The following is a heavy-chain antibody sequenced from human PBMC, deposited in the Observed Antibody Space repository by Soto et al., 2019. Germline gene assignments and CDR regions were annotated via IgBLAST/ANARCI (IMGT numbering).Heavy chain of an antibody. D-gene: IGHD2-21*02. CDR3: ARDNGGNSGGVYYYYGMDV. CDR1: GFTFSSYW. J-gene: IGHJ6*02. CDR2: INSDGSST. V-gene: IGHV3-74*01. Sequence: GGSLRLSCAASGFTFSSYWMHWVRQAPGKGLVWVSRINSDGSSTSYADSVKGRFTISRDNAKNTLYLQMNSLRAEDTAVYYCARDNGGNSGGVYYYYGMDVWGQGTTVTVSS.